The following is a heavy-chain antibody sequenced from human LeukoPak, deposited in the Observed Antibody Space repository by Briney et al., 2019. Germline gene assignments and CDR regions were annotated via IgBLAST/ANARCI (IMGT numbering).Heavy chain of an antibody. CDR3: ARHRGYSYGYLDY. CDR1: GGSISITGYY. J-gene: IGHJ4*02. D-gene: IGHD5-18*01. V-gene: IGHV4-39*01. Sequence: SETLSLTCTVSGGSISITGYYWGWIRQPPGKGLEWIGSIYRSGSAYCKPSLTSRVTMSVDTSKNQFSLKLSSVTASDTAVYYCARHRGYSYGYLDYWGQGTLVSVSS. CDR2: IYRSGSA.